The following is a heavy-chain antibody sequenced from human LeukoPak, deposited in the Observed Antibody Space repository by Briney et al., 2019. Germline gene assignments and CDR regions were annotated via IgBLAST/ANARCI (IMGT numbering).Heavy chain of an antibody. CDR2: IRYDGSNK. J-gene: IGHJ3*02. CDR3: AKMGSGYSSSWYGDAFDI. Sequence: GGSLRLSCAASGFTFSSYGMHWVRQAPGKGLEWVAFIRYDGSNKYYAYSVRGRFTISRDNSKNTLYLQMNSLRAEDTAVYYCAKMGSGYSSSWYGDAFDIWGQGTMVTVSS. D-gene: IGHD6-13*01. CDR1: GFTFSSYG. V-gene: IGHV3-30*02.